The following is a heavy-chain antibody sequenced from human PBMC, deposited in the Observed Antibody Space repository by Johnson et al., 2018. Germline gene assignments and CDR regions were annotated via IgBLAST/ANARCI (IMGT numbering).Heavy chain of an antibody. J-gene: IGHJ3*02. V-gene: IGHV3-30*18. D-gene: IGHD3-16*01. CDR2: ISYDGSNK. CDR3: AKIPLGVGGEAFDI. CDR1: GFTFSSYG. Sequence: QVQLVQSGGGVVQPGRSLRLSCAASGFTFSSYGMHWVRQAPGKGLEWVAVISYDGSNKYYADSVKGRFTISRDNSKNTLYLQMNSRRAEDTALYYCAKIPLGVGGEAFDIWGQGTMVTVSS.